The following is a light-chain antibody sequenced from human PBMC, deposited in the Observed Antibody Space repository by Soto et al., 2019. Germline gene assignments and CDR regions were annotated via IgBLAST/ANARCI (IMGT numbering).Light chain of an antibody. Sequence: DIQMTQSPSTLPASVGDRVTVACRASQSIGSWLAWYQQKPGQAPKLLIYKAATLESGVPSRFSGSGSVDELTLTIASLQPADFASYYCQQYADYSSFGQGTRVEV. CDR2: KAA. J-gene: IGKJ1*01. V-gene: IGKV1-5*03. CDR3: QQYADYSS. CDR1: QSIGSW.